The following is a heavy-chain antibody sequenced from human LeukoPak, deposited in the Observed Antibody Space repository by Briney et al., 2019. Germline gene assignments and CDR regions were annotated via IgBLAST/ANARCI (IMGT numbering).Heavy chain of an antibody. V-gene: IGHV4-61*02. CDR1: GGSISSGSYY. J-gene: IGHJ4*02. CDR2: IYTSGST. CDR3: ARDRYCSGGSCYDY. Sequence: TLSLTCTVSGGSISSGSYYWSWIRQPAGKGLEWIVRIYTSGSTNYNPSLKSRVTISVDTSKNQFSLKLSSVTAADTAVYYCARDRYCSGGSCYDYWGQGTLVTVSS. D-gene: IGHD2-15*01.